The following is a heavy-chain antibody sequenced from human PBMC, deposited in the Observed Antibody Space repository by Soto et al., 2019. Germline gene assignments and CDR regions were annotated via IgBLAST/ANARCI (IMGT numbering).Heavy chain of an antibody. J-gene: IGHJ4*02. CDR2: VYHTGST. V-gene: IGHV4-59*13. CDR3: ARRLFGSGWTLDS. D-gene: IGHD6-19*01. Sequence: NPSETLSLTCDVSGASITTYYWSWIRQAPGKGLEWIGNVYHTGSTDYNSSLRSRVTISVDTSKNQFSLNMNPVTAADTAVYYCARRLFGSGWTLDSWGQGALVTVSS. CDR1: GASITTYY.